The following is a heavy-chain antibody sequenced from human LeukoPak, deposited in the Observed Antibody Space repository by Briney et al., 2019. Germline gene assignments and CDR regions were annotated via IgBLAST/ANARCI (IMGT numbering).Heavy chain of an antibody. CDR1: GGSFSGYY. CDR3: ASSPLKGYDSSGYYPRPYYYYYMDV. V-gene: IGHV4-34*01. J-gene: IGHJ6*03. D-gene: IGHD3-22*01. Sequence: SETLSLTCPVYGGSFSGYYWSWIRQPPGKGLEWIGEINHSGSTNYNPSLKSRVTISVGTSKNQFSLKLSSVTAADTAVYYCASSPLKGYDSSGYYPRPYYYYYMDVWGKGTTVTVSS. CDR2: INHSGST.